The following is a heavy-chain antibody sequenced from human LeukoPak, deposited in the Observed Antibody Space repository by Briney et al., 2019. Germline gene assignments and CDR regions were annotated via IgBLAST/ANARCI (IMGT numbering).Heavy chain of an antibody. Sequence: GGSLRLSCAASGFTFSDYYMSWIRQAPGKGLEWVSYISSSGSTIYYADSVKGRFTISRDNAKSSLYLQMNSLRAEDTAVYYCASTREEWSGKYYFDYWGQGTLVTVSS. J-gene: IGHJ4*02. CDR2: ISSSGSTI. V-gene: IGHV3-11*01. D-gene: IGHD3-3*01. CDR3: ASTREEWSGKYYFDY. CDR1: GFTFSDYY.